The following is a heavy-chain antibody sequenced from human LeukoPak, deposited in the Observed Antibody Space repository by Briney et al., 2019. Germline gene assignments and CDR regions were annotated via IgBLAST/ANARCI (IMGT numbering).Heavy chain of an antibody. CDR2: TRNKANSYTT. V-gene: IGHV3-72*01. J-gene: IGHJ3*02. D-gene: IGHD1-26*01. Sequence: PGGSLRLSCAASGFTFSDHYMNWVRQAPGKGLEWVGRTRNKANSYTTEYAASVKGRFTISRDDSKNSLYLQMNSLKTEDTAVYYCARYRPGDAFDIWGQGTMVTVSS. CDR1: GFTFSDHY. CDR3: ARYRPGDAFDI.